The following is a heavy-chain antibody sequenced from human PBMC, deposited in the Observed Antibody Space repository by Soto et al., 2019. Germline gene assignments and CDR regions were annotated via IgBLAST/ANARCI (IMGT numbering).Heavy chain of an antibody. CDR2: IYHSGST. Sequence: LSLTCAVSGGSISSGGYSWSWIRQPPGKGLEWIGYIYHSGSTYYNPSLKSRVTISVDRSKNQFSLKLSSVTAADTAVYYCARGGDDSSGYPKYYFDYWGPGTLVTVSS. CDR3: ARGGDDSSGYPKYYFDY. J-gene: IGHJ4*02. CDR1: GGSISSGGYS. V-gene: IGHV4-30-2*01. D-gene: IGHD3-22*01.